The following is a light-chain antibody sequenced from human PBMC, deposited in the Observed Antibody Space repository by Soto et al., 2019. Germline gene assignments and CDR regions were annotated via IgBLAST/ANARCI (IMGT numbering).Light chain of an antibody. CDR2: DAS. J-gene: IGKJ1*01. V-gene: IGKV1-5*01. CDR3: QKYNGYSTWT. CDR1: QSIHIW. Sequence: DIQMTQSPSTLSASVGDRVTITCRASQSIHIWLAWYQQKAGKAPKVLIWDASSLQGGVPSRFSGSGSGTEFTLTIISLHPDDSGTYYCQKYNGYSTWTFGQGTKVEIK.